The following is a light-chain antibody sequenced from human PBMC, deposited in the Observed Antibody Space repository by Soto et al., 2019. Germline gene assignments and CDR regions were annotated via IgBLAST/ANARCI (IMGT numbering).Light chain of an antibody. Sequence: EIVLTQSPATLSLSARERASLSFRASQSVSSYLAWYQQKPGQAPRLLIYDASNRATGIPARFSGSGSGTDFTLTISSLEPEDFAVYYCQQRSNWLTFGGGTKVDIK. CDR3: QQRSNWLT. V-gene: IGKV3-11*01. J-gene: IGKJ4*01. CDR1: QSVSSY. CDR2: DAS.